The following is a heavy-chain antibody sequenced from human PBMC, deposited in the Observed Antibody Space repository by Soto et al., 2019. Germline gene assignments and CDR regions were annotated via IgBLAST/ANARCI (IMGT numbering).Heavy chain of an antibody. J-gene: IGHJ4*02. CDR1: GGSFSGYY. V-gene: IGHV4-34*01. D-gene: IGHD6-13*01. CDR2: INHSGST. CDR3: AREKPYSSSWYHDY. Sequence: QVQLQQWGAGLLKPSETLSLTCAVYGGSFSGYYWSWIRQPPGKGLEWIGEINHSGSTNYNPSLKRRDTISVDTSKNPFSLKLSSVTAADTAVYYCAREKPYSSSWYHDYWGQGTLVTVSS.